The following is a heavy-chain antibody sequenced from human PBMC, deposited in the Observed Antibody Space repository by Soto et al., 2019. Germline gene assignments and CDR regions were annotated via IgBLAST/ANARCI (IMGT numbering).Heavy chain of an antibody. J-gene: IGHJ4*02. V-gene: IGHV3-23*01. CDR3: AKDRNYPRDQFHY. CDR1: GFTFSTYA. CDR2: ISANGQGI. Sequence: GGSLRLSCAASGFTFSTYALSWVRQSPGKGLEWVSAISANGQGIYYADSVRGRFTISRDNSKNTIFLHMDSLRAEDTAVYYCAKDRNYPRDQFHYWGQGTLVTVSS. D-gene: IGHD1-7*01.